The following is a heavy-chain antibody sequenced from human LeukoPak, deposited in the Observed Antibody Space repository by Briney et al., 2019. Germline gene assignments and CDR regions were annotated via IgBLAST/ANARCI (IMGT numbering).Heavy chain of an antibody. J-gene: IGHJ1*01. Sequence: GGSLRLSCAASGFTFSSYWMHWVRQAPGKGLVWVSRIKSDGKTNYANSVKGRFTISRDNAKNTVSLQMNSLRAEDTGVYCCARAPSEIGGYYPEYFRHWGQGTLVTVSS. CDR3: ARAPSEIGGYYPEYFRH. CDR2: IKSDGKT. V-gene: IGHV3-74*01. D-gene: IGHD3-22*01. CDR1: GFTFSSYW.